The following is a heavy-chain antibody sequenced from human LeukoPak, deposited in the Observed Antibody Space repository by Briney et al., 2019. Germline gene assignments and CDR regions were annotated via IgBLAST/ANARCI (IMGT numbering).Heavy chain of an antibody. Sequence: GGSLRLSCAASGFTFSTYWMSWVRQAPGKGLEWVANIRQDGSAKYYLDSVKGRFTISRDNAKNSLYLQMNSLRAEGTAVYSCTRDRQGPKLYEMHVWGQGTTVTVSS. D-gene: IGHD3-10*01. J-gene: IGHJ6*02. V-gene: IGHV3-7*01. CDR3: TRDRQGPKLYEMHV. CDR2: IRQDGSAK. CDR1: GFTFSTYW.